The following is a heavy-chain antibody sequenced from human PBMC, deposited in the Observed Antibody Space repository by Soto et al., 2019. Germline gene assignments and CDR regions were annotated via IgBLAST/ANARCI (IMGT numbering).Heavy chain of an antibody. Sequence: QGQLVESGGGVVQPGTSLRLSCAASGFTFSSYAMHWDRQAPGKGLEWVALISYDGYSKWYADAVKGRFPISRDNSNNPLFLEMNSLRGDDSAVYFCAALREVDVGGQGTTFPVSS. CDR1: GFTFSSYA. J-gene: IGHJ6*02. V-gene: IGHV3-30*03. D-gene: IGHD1-26*01. CDR2: ISYDGYSK. CDR3: AALREVDV.